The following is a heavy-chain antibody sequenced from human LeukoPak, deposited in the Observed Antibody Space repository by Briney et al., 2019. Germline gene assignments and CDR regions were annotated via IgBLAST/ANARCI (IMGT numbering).Heavy chain of an antibody. Sequence: PSQTLSLTCTVSGGSISSGDDYWSWIRQPPGKGLEWIAYIYYSGSTYYNPSLKSRVTISVDTSKNRFSLKLSSVTAADTAVYYCARENYYDSSGFDYWGQGTLVTVSS. CDR3: ARENYYDSSGFDY. D-gene: IGHD3-22*01. J-gene: IGHJ4*02. CDR2: IYYSGST. CDR1: GGSISSGDDY. V-gene: IGHV4-30-4*01.